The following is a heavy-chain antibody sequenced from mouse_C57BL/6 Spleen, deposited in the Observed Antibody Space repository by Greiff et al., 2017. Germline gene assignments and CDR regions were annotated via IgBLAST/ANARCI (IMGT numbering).Heavy chain of an antibody. CDR1: GFTFSSYT. CDR3: ARRFYYSNYVGYFDY. D-gene: IGHD2-5*01. Sequence: EVKLVESGGGLVKPGGSLKLSCAASGFTFSSYTMSWVRQTPEKRLEWVATISGGGGNTYYPDSVKGRFTISRDNAKNTLYLQMSSLRSEDTALYYCARRFYYSNYVGYFDYWGQGTTLTVSS. CDR2: ISGGGGNT. V-gene: IGHV5-9*01. J-gene: IGHJ2*01.